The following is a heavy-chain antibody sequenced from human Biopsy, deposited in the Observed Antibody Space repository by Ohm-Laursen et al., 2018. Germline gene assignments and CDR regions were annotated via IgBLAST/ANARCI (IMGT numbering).Heavy chain of an antibody. D-gene: IGHD2-21*02. V-gene: IGHV1-2*06. J-gene: IGHJ5*02. CDR2: VNPKKGDT. CDR1: GYKFTDDQ. Sequence: ASVKVSCKTTGYKFTDDQIHWVREAPGQGLEWMGLVNPKKGDTRYAQKFQGRVTMTSDVSVATAYMELTGLTSDDTAVYFCSREQHYYSAWGQGTLVTVSS. CDR3: SREQHYYSA.